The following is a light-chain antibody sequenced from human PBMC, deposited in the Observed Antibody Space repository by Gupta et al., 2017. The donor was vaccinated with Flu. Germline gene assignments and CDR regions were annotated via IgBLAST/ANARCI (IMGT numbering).Light chain of an antibody. J-gene: IGKJ2*01. Sequence: ASIYCTSSHSFGDSDGKTYLVWFKQSPGQPPRRLIYKVSNRDIGVADRLSGSGQGTDLTLKISTGEAEDVGVSYCRQGTPWPPPTFGQGTKVEIK. V-gene: IGKV2-30*01. CDR3: RQGTPWPPPT. CDR1: HSFGDSDGKTY. CDR2: KVS.